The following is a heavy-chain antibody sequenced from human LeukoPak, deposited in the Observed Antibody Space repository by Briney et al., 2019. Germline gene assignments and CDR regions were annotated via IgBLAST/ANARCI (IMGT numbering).Heavy chain of an antibody. CDR2: ISSSSSYI. CDR1: GFTFSSYS. V-gene: IGHV3-21*01. Sequence: GSLRLSCAASGFTFSSYSMNWVRQAPGKGLEWVSSISSSSSYIYYADSVKGRFTISRDNAKNSLYLQMNSLRAEDTAVYYCARDRVTNGIRYFDYWGQGTLVTVSS. J-gene: IGHJ4*02. D-gene: IGHD4-11*01. CDR3: ARDRVTNGIRYFDY.